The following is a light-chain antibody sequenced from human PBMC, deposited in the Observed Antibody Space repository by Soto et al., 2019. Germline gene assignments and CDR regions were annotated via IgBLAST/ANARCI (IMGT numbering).Light chain of an antibody. J-gene: IGKJ1*01. CDR2: AAS. CDR3: QQYGTSPRT. CDR1: QSLNSAY. Sequence: EIVLTQSPDTLSLSRGERATLSCRASQSLNSAYLVWYQQKPGQPPRLLMFAASSRATGTPDRFSGSGSGTDFTLTISRLEPENFAVYYCQQYGTSPRTFGQGTKVDIK. V-gene: IGKV3-20*01.